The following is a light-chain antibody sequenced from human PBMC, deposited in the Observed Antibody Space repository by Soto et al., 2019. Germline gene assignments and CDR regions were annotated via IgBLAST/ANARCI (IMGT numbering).Light chain of an antibody. CDR3: QQSYSTSRT. CDR2: AAS. Sequence: DIQMTQSPSSLSASVGDRVTITCRASQSISSYLNWYQQKPGKAPKLLIYAASSLQSGVPSRFSGSGSGTDFTLPISSLQPEDFATYDCQQSYSTSRTFGQGIKADIK. CDR1: QSISSY. V-gene: IGKV1-39*01. J-gene: IGKJ1*01.